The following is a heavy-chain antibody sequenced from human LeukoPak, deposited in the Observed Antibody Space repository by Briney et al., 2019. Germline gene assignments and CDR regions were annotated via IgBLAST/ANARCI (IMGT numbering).Heavy chain of an antibody. CDR1: GYTFTGYY. V-gene: IGHV1-2*02. Sequence: ASVQVSCKASGYTFTGYYMHWVRQAPGQGLEWMGWINPNSGGTNYAQKFQGRVTMTRDTSISTAYTELSRLRSDDTAVYYCARGYRGYSYGLNWFDPWGQGTLVTVSS. J-gene: IGHJ5*02. CDR3: ARGYRGYSYGLNWFDP. CDR2: INPNSGGT. D-gene: IGHD5-18*01.